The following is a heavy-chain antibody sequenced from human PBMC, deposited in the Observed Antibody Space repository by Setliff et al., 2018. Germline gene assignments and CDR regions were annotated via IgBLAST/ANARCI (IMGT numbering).Heavy chain of an antibody. J-gene: IGHJ4*02. CDR2: IHSSGRS. CDR3: ARDYWGSLDY. CDR1: GGSISSYY. V-gene: IGHV4-4*08. D-gene: IGHD7-27*01. Sequence: PSETLSLTCTVSGGSISSYYWSWIRQPPGKGLEWIGYIHSSGRSNYNPSLKSRVTTSIDTSKNQFSLKLSSVTAADTAVYYCARDYWGSLDYWGQGILVTVSS.